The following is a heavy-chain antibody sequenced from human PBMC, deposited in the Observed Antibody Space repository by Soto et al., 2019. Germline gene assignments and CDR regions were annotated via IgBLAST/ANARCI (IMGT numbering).Heavy chain of an antibody. V-gene: IGHV3-21*01. CDR3: ARMGSQLYYSYGMDV. J-gene: IGHJ6*02. D-gene: IGHD2-2*01. CDR2: ISSSSSYI. Sequence: EVQLVESGGGLVKPGGSLRLSCAASGFTFSSYSMNWVRQAPGKGLEWVSSISSSSSYIYYADSVKGRFTISRDNAKNSLYLQMNSLRAEDTAVYYCARMGSQLYYSYGMDVWGQGTTVTVSS. CDR1: GFTFSSYS.